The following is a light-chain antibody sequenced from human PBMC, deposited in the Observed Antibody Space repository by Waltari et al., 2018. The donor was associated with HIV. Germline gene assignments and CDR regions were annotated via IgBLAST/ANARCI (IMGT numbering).Light chain of an antibody. CDR1: TSNIETQW. CDR3: EAWDSTLKETL. CDR2: RNY. Sequence: QSVLTQPPSASGTPGQTVTISCSGSTSNIETQWVYWYQQLPGTAPKLLIYRNYKRPSGVPDRFSGSKSGASAALVISGLRSEDEADYYCEAWDSTLKETLFGGGTKLTVL. J-gene: IGLJ3*02. V-gene: IGLV1-47*01.